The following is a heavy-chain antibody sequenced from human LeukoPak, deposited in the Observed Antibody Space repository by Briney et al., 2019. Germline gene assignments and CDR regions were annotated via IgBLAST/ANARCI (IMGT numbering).Heavy chain of an antibody. J-gene: IGHJ6*02. D-gene: IGHD3/OR15-3a*01. V-gene: IGHV4-59*08. CDR1: GGSISSYY. CDR2: IYYSGST. Sequence: PSETLSLTCTVSGGSISSYYWSWIRQPPGKGLEWIGYIYYSGSTNYNPSLMSRVTISVDTSKNQFSLKLSSVTAADTAVYYCARLPAGTGYQGAYYYYGMDVWGQGTTVTVSS. CDR3: ARLPAGTGYQGAYYYYGMDV.